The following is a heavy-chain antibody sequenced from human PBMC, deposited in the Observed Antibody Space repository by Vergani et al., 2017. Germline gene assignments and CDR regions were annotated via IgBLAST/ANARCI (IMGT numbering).Heavy chain of an antibody. CDR1: GGSFSGYY. D-gene: IGHD3-22*01. CDR3: ARDDSSGYYYGAFDI. Sequence: QVQLQESGPGLLKPSETLSLTCAVYGGSFSGYYWSWIRQPPGKGLEWIGYIYYSGSTYYNPSLKSRVTISVDTSKNQFSLKLSSVTAADTAVYYCARDDSSGYYYGAFDIWGQGTMVTVSS. CDR2: IYYSGST. J-gene: IGHJ3*02. V-gene: IGHV4-30-4*08.